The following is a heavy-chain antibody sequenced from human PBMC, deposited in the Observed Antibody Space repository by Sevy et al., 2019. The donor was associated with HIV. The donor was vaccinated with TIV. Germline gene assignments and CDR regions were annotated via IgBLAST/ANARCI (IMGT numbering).Heavy chain of an antibody. CDR1: GFSFDSYG. CDR3: GKGGGGHYDPDEIGYYFYYYNMDV. Sequence: WGSLRLSCAVSGFSFDSYGMTWVRQAPGKGLEWVSGISSSGTRTYYADSVKGRFIISRDNSKNTLYLQMNSLRSEDTAIYYCGKGGGGHYDPDEIGYYFYYYNMDVWGKGTTVTVSS. CDR2: ISSSGTRT. V-gene: IGHV3-23*01. D-gene: IGHD3-22*01. J-gene: IGHJ6*03.